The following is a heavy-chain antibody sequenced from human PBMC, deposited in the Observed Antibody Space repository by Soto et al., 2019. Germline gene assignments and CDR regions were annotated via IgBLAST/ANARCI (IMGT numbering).Heavy chain of an antibody. V-gene: IGHV1-69*01. CDR2: IIPVFGTA. Sequence: QVQLVQSGADVKKPGSSVKVSCTASGGVFRNYAINWVRQAPGQGLEWMGGIIPVFGTADYPQKFQGRVTITADESTTTAYMELTSLKTEETAVYFCARDRWGSYSFDSWGQGTLVTVAS. J-gene: IGHJ5*01. D-gene: IGHD1-26*01. CDR3: ARDRWGSYSFDS. CDR1: GGVFRNYA.